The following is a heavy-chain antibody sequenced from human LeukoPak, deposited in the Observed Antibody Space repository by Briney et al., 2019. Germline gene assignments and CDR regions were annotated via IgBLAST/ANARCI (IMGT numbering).Heavy chain of an antibody. V-gene: IGHV1-46*01. Sequence: ASVTVSFKSSGYTFTIDYMHWVRQAPGQGLEWMGIINSSGGSTSYAQKFQGRVTMTRDMSTSTVYMELRSLRSEDTAVYYCAKNNRYYFDGSTYRGGDWFDPWGQGTLVTVSS. CDR2: INSSGGST. CDR1: GYTFTIDY. J-gene: IGHJ5*02. D-gene: IGHD3-22*01. CDR3: AKNNRYYFDGSTYRGGDWFDP.